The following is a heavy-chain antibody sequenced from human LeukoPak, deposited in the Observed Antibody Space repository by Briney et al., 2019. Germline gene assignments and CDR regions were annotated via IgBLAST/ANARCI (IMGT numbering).Heavy chain of an antibody. V-gene: IGHV4-39*01. J-gene: IGHJ4*02. Sequence: PSETLSLTCTVSGGPISSSSYYWGWIRRPPGKGLEWIGSIYYTGSTYYNPSLKSRVTISVDTSKNQFSLKLSSVTAADTAVYYCARRLGSSSGWDFDYWGQGTLVTVSS. CDR3: ARRLGSSSGWDFDY. CDR1: GGPISSSSYY. CDR2: IYYTGST. D-gene: IGHD6-19*01.